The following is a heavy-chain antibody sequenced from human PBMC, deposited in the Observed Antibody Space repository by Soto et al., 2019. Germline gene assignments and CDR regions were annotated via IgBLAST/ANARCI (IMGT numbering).Heavy chain of an antibody. Sequence: PVGSLRLSCAASGFTFSSYAMHWVRQAPGKGLEWVTGISWNSGTIGYADSVKGRFTISRDNAKNSLYLQMNSLRAEDTALYYCARDVWSRASGPPDSWGQGTLVTVSS. V-gene: IGHV3-9*01. D-gene: IGHD3-10*01. J-gene: IGHJ4*02. CDR2: ISWNSGTI. CDR1: GFTFSSYA. CDR3: ARDVWSRASGPPDS.